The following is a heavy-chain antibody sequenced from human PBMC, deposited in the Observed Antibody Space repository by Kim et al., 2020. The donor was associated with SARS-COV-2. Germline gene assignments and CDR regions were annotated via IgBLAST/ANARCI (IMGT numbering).Heavy chain of an antibody. CDR2: MNPNSGNT. D-gene: IGHD6-19*01. CDR1: GYTFTSYD. CDR3: AGVGTRQWLVRARYYGMDV. J-gene: IGHJ6*02. Sequence: ASVKVSCKASGYTFTSYDINWVRQATGQGLEWMGWMNPNSGNTGYAQKFQGRVTMTRNTSISTAYMELSSLRSEDTAVYYCAGVGTRQWLVRARYYGMDVWGQGTTVTVSS. V-gene: IGHV1-8*01.